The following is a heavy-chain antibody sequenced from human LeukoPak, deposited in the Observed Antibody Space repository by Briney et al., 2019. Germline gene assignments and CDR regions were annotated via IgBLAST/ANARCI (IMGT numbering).Heavy chain of an antibody. V-gene: IGHV1-2*02. CDR1: GYTFTDYY. J-gene: IGHJ4*02. Sequence: ASVKVSCKASGYTFTDYYMHWVRQAPGQGLEWMGWINPHSGGTNYAQKFQGRVTMTRDTSISIVYMEVSRLRSDDTAVYYCARDSSYSSSLYYFEYWGQGTLVTVSS. D-gene: IGHD6-6*01. CDR3: ARDSSYSSSLYYFEY. CDR2: INPHSGGT.